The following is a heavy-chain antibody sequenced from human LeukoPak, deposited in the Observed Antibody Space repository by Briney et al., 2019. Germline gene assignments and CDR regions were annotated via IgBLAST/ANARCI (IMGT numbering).Heavy chain of an antibody. CDR2: ISAYNGNT. Sequence: ASVKVPCKASGYTFTSYGISWVRQAPGQGLEWMGWISAYNGNTNYAQKLQGRVTMTTDTSTSTAYMELRSLRSDDTAVYYCARAPRLYCSSTSCYFDVGAARYAFDIWGPRTMVTVSS. CDR3: ARAPRLYCSSTSCYFDVGAARYAFDI. D-gene: IGHD2-2*01. J-gene: IGHJ3*02. CDR1: GYTFTSYG. V-gene: IGHV1-18*01.